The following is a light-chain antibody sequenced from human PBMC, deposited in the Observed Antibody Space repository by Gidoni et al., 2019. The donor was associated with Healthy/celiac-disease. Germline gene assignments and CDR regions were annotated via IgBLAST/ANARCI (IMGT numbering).Light chain of an antibody. CDR1: QGIRND. CDR3: LQDYTYPWT. J-gene: IGKJ1*01. Sequence: AIQMTQSPSSLSASVGDRVTITCRASQGIRNDLGWYQQKPGKAPKLLIYVASSLQSGVPSRFSVSGSGTDFTLTISSLQPEDFATYYCLQDYTYPWTFGQGTKVEIK. V-gene: IGKV1-6*01. CDR2: VAS.